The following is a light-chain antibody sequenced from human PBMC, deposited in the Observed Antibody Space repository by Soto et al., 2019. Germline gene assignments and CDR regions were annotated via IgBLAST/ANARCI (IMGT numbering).Light chain of an antibody. Sequence: EIVMTQSPATLSVSPGERATLSCRASQSVSGNLAWYQQKPGQAPRLLIYGASTRATGIPVRFRGSGSGIEFTLTISGLQSEDFAVYYCQQYNNWPGTFGQGTKVDIK. CDR2: GAS. CDR1: QSVSGN. CDR3: QQYNNWPGT. J-gene: IGKJ1*01. V-gene: IGKV3-15*01.